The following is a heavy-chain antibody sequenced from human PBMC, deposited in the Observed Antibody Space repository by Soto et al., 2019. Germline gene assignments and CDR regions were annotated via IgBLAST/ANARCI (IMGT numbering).Heavy chain of an antibody. V-gene: IGHV3-21*01. CDR3: AREFKLESCSGGSCYTPPFDY. D-gene: IGHD2-15*01. CDR1: GFTLSSYS. J-gene: IGHJ4*02. CDR2: ISSSSSYI. Sequence: PGGSLRLSCAASGFTLSSYSMNWVRQAPGKGLEWVSSISSSSSYIYYADSVKGRFTISRDNAKNSLYLQMNSLRAEDTAVYYCAREFKLESCSGGSCYTPPFDYWGQGTLVTVSS.